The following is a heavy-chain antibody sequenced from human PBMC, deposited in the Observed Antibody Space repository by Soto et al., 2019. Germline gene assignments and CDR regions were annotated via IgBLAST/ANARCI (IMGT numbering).Heavy chain of an antibody. CDR2: INHSGST. V-gene: IGHV4-34*01. Sequence: QVQLQQWGAGLLKPSETLSLTCAVYGGSFSGYYWSWIRQPPGKGLEWIGEINHSGSTSYNPSLKSRVTISVDTSKNQFSLKLSSVTAADTAVYYCARAAAVAGTRWFDPWGQGTLVTVSS. J-gene: IGHJ5*02. CDR1: GGSFSGYY. CDR3: ARAAAVAGTRWFDP. D-gene: IGHD6-19*01.